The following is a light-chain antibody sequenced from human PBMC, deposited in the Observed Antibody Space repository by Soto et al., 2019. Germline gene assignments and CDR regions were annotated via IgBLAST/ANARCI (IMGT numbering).Light chain of an antibody. V-gene: IGLV1-51*01. CDR3: GSWDSSLSAYV. J-gene: IGLJ1*01. Sequence: QSVMSQPPSVSAAPGQRVTISCSGSSSNIGCNSVSWYQQLPGTAPKLLIYDDDQRPSGIPDRFSGSKSGTSATLGITGFQTGDEADYYCGSWDSSLSAYVFGTGTQLTVL. CDR1: SSNIGCNS. CDR2: DDD.